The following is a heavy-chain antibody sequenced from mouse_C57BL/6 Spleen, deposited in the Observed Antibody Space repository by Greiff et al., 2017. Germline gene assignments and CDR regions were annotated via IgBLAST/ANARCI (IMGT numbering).Heavy chain of an antibody. D-gene: IGHD1-1*01. CDR2: IYPRSGNT. J-gene: IGHJ1*03. Sequence: VQLQQSGAELARPGASVKLSCKASGYTFTSYGISWVKQRTGQGLEWIGAIYPRSGNTYYNEKFKGKATLTADKSSSTGYMELRSLTSEDSAVYFWARGGFTTGYWYFEVWGTGTTVTVSS. CDR1: GYTFTSYG. V-gene: IGHV1-81*01. CDR3: ARGGFTTGYWYFEV.